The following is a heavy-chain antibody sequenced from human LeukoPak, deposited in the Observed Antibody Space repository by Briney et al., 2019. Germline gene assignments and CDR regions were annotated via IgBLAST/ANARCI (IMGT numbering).Heavy chain of an antibody. D-gene: IGHD3-3*01. CDR1: GGTFSSYG. CDR3: ARDVGLDNDFWSGDMDV. J-gene: IGHJ6*03. Sequence: GASVKVSCKASGGTFSSYGISWVRQAPGQGLEWMGRIIPIYGTANYAQKFQGRATITTDESTSTVYMELSSLRSEDTAVYYCARDVGLDNDFWSGDMDVWGKGTTVIVSS. V-gene: IGHV1-69*05. CDR2: IIPIYGTA.